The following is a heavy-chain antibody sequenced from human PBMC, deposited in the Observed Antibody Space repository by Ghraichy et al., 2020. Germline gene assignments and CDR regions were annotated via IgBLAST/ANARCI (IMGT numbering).Heavy chain of an antibody. CDR2: IYTSGST. D-gene: IGHD4-17*01. CDR1: GGSISSYY. J-gene: IGHJ6*02. V-gene: IGHV4-4*07. CDR3: ATSAGGDYTPYVLEGLDV. Sequence: SQTLSLTCTVSGGSISSYYWSWIRQPAGKGLEWIGRIYTSGSTNYNPSLKSRVTMSVDTSKNQFSLKLSSVTAADTAVYYCATSAGGDYTPYVLEGLDVWGQGTTVTVSS.